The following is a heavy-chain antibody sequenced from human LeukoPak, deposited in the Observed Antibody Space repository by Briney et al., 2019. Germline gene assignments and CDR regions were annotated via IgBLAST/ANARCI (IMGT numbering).Heavy chain of an antibody. Sequence: TGGSLRLSCAASGFSFSLYAMNWVRQAPGKGLEWISYINSGSDDIHYAASVRGRFTISRDDAGNTLFLQLSSLRAEDTAVYYCARDTIQPGLIDDWGQGTLVTVSS. CDR2: INSGSDDI. V-gene: IGHV3-21*05. D-gene: IGHD2-2*01. J-gene: IGHJ4*02. CDR3: ARDTIQPGLIDD. CDR1: GFSFSLYA.